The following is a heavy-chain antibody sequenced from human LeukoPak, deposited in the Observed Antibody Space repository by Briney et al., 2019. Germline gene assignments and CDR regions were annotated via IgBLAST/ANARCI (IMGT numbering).Heavy chain of an antibody. CDR3: ARDPLYSSSSDGQGY. CDR2: VHTSEST. J-gene: IGHJ4*02. CDR1: GGSISSYY. D-gene: IGHD6-6*01. V-gene: IGHV4-4*07. Sequence: SETLSLTCTVSGGSISSYYWSWIRQPAGKGLDWIGRVHTSESTNYNPSLKSRVTMSVDTAKNQFSLKLSSVTAADTAVYYCARDPLYSSSSDGQGYWGQGTLVTVSS.